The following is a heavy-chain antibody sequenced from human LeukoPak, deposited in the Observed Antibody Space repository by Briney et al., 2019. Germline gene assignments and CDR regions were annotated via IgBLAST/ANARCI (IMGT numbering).Heavy chain of an antibody. J-gene: IGHJ5*02. CDR2: MNPNSGNT. V-gene: IGHV1-8*01. CDR3: ARVADYGGNSAPNWFDP. Sequence: ASVKVSCKASGYTFTSYGINWVRQATGQGLEWMGWMNPNSGNTGYAQKFQGRVTMTRNTSISTAYMELSSLRSGDTAVYYCARVADYGGNSAPNWFDPWGQGTLVTVSS. D-gene: IGHD4-23*01. CDR1: GYTFTSYG.